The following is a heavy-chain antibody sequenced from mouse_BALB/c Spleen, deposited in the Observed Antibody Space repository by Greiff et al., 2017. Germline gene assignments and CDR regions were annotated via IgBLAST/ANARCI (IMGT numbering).Heavy chain of an antibody. CDR1: GFTFSDYY. J-gene: IGHJ2*01. Sequence: EVMLVESGGGLVKPGGSLKLSCAASGFTFSDYYMYWVRQTPEKRLEWVATISYGGSYTYYPDSVKGRFTISRDNAKNYLYLQMSSLKSEDTAMYYCARDGGLLRSYYFDYWGQGTTLTVSS. V-gene: IGHV5-4*02. CDR3: ARDGGLLRSYYFDY. D-gene: IGHD1-1*01. CDR2: ISYGGSYT.